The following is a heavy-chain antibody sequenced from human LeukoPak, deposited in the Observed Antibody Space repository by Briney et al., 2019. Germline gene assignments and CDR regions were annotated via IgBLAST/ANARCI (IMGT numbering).Heavy chain of an antibody. Sequence: ASVKVSCKASGYSFTDNYIHWVRQAPGQGLEWMGWINPNSGATHYAQKFQGRVTMTRDTSISTAYMELSRLRSGDTAVYYCARGGIWFGELSDDYWGQGTLVTVSS. D-gene: IGHD3-10*01. CDR1: GYSFTDNY. V-gene: IGHV1-2*02. CDR2: INPNSGAT. J-gene: IGHJ4*02. CDR3: ARGGIWFGELSDDY.